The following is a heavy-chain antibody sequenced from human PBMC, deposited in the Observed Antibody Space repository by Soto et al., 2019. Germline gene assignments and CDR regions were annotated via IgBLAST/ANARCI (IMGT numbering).Heavy chain of an antibody. J-gene: IGHJ6*02. CDR3: ATWYGNHYFGLDV. CDR1: GYSFDAYI. V-gene: IGHV3-48*01. D-gene: IGHD6-13*01. CDR2: INPRGLTK. Sequence: VQLVESGGALVQPGGSLRLSCAASGYSFDAYIMNWVRQAPGKGLEWASSINPRGLTKFYADSVRGRFTISRDDASSSLFLQMNNLMAEDTAVYYCATWYGNHYFGLDVWGQGTTVTVSS.